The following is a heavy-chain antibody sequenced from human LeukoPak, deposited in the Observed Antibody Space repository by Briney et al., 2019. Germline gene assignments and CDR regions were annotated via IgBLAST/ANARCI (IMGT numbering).Heavy chain of an antibody. D-gene: IGHD2-15*01. V-gene: IGHV4-4*07. J-gene: IGHJ4*02. CDR2: IYTSGST. Sequence: SSETLSLTYTVSGGSISSYYWSWIRQPAGKGLEWIGRIYTSGSTNYNPSLKSRVAISVDTSKNQFSLKLSSVTAADTAVYYCASTLLGYCSGGSCLGDYWGQGTLVTVSS. CDR1: GGSISSYY. CDR3: ASTLLGYCSGGSCLGDY.